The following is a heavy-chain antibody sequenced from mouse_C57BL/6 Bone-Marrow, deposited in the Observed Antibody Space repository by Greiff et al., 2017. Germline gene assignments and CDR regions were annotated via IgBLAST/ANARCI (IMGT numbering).Heavy chain of an antibody. J-gene: IGHJ3*01. CDR3: TRSGDPYY. CDR1: GYTFTDYE. D-gene: IGHD3-3*01. CDR2: IDPETGGT. Sequence: QVQLKQSGAELVRPGASVTLSCNASGYTFTDYEMHWVKQTPVHGLEWIGAIDPETGGTAYNQKFKGKAILTADKSSSTAYMELRSLTSEDSAVXYWTRSGDPYYWGQGTPVTVSA. V-gene: IGHV1-15*01.